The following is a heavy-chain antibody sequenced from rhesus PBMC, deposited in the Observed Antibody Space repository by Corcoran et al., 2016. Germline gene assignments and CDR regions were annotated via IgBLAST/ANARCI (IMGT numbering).Heavy chain of an antibody. V-gene: IGHV4-65*02. CDR1: GGPIRCSNC. J-gene: IGHJ1*01. CDR3: ARPTGYGYYYPQYFEF. CDR2: ICGSSGST. Sequence: QVQLQESGPGLVKPSETLSFTCAVPGGPIRCSNCWSWIRQPPGPGLAGFGNICGSSGSTYYNPSLKSRVTISKDTSKNQFSLKLSSVTAADTAVYYCARPTGYGYYYPQYFEFWGQGALVTVSS. D-gene: IGHD3-9*01.